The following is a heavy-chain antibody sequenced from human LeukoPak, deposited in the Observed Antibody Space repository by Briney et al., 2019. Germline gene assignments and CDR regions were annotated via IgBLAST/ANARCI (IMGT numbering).Heavy chain of an antibody. Sequence: SETLSLTCAVSGGSFSGYYWSWIRQPPGKGLEWIGSIYFSGGTYYNASLMSRVTISVDTSKNQFPLKLSSVTAADTAVYYCARQTGSGLFSLPGGQGTLVTVSS. J-gene: IGHJ4*02. D-gene: IGHD3-10*01. V-gene: IGHV4-39*01. CDR3: ARQTGSGLFSLP. CDR1: GGSFSGYY. CDR2: IYFSGGT.